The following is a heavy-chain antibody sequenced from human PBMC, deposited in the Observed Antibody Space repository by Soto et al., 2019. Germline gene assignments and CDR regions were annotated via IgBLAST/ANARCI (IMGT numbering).Heavy chain of an antibody. V-gene: IGHV1-18*01. CDR1: GYTFSSYG. D-gene: IGHD3-22*01. Sequence: QVQLVQSGGEVKKPGASVKVSCKASGYTFSSYGISWVRQAPGQGLEWMGWISAYNGNTNYAQKLQGRVTMTTDTSTSTAYMEVRSLRSDDTSVYYCARVFFRLFAFDIWGQGTMVTVSS. CDR3: ARVFFRLFAFDI. CDR2: ISAYNGNT. J-gene: IGHJ3*02.